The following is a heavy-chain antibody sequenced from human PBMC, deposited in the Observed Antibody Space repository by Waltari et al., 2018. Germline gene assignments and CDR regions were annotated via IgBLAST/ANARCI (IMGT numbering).Heavy chain of an antibody. V-gene: IGHV4-39*07. CDR2: IYYSGGT. CDR3: ARVGSSSWYGGFDY. CDR1: GGSISSSSYY. Sequence: QLQLQESGPGLVKPSETLSLTCTVSGGSISSSSYYWGWIRQPPGKGLEWIGSIYYSGGTYYNPSLKSRVTISVDTSKNQFSLKLSSVTAADTAVYYCARVGSSSWYGGFDYWGQGTLVTVSS. J-gene: IGHJ4*02. D-gene: IGHD6-13*01.